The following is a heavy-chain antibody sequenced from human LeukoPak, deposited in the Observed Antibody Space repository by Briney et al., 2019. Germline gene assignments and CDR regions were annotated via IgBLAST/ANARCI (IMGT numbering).Heavy chain of an antibody. J-gene: IGHJ4*02. D-gene: IGHD4-17*01. CDR3: ARGHTAVTRHFDF. V-gene: IGHV3-21*01. Sequence: GGSLRLSCEASGFTFTTYSMTWVRQAPGKGLEWVSIISSGSSAIFSADALKGGFTISRDDAKNLLYLELNSLRAGDTAVYYCARGHTAVTRHFDFWGQGTLVTVSS. CDR2: ISSGSSAI. CDR1: GFTFTTYS.